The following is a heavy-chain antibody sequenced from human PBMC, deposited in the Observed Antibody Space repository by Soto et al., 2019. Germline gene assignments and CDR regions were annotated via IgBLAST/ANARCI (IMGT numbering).Heavy chain of an antibody. CDR2: IKQAGSEK. V-gene: IGHV3-7*01. J-gene: IGHJ6*04. CDR1: GFIFSSYW. CDR3: ARMGHLDV. D-gene: IGHD3-16*01. Sequence: GSLRLSCAASGFIFSSYWMSWVRQAPGKGLEWVANIKQAGSEKYYVDSVKGRFTISRDDAKNSLFLQMNSLRAEDTAVYYCARMGHLDVWGKGTTVTVSS.